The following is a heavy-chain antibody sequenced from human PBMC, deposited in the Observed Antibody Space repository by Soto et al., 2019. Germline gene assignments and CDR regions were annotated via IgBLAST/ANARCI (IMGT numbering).Heavy chain of an antibody. CDR3: ARDRDYGDTPPRDYAFDI. D-gene: IGHD4-17*01. CDR1: GGTFSSYA. Sequence: SVKVSCKASGGTFSSYAISWVRQAPGQGLEWTGGIIPIFGTANYAQKFQGRVTITADESTSTAYMELSSLRSEDTAVYYCARDRDYGDTPPRDYAFDIWGQGTMVTVSS. J-gene: IGHJ3*02. CDR2: IIPIFGTA. V-gene: IGHV1-69*13.